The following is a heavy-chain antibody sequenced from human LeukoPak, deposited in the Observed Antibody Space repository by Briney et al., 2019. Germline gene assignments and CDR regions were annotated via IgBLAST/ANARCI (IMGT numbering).Heavy chain of an antibody. CDR2: INHSGST. Sequence: SETLSLTCAVYGGSFSGYYWSWIRQPPGKGLEWIGEINHSGSTNYNPSLKSRVTISVDTSKNQFSLKLSSVTAADTAVYYCARRPSLGYYDRRGFDYWGQGTLVTVSS. CDR3: ARRPSLGYYDRRGFDY. V-gene: IGHV4-34*01. D-gene: IGHD3-22*01. CDR1: GGSFSGYY. J-gene: IGHJ4*02.